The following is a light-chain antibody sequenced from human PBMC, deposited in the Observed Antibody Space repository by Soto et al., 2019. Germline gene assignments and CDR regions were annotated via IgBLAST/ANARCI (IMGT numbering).Light chain of an antibody. CDR3: QQYGDWPLT. CDR1: QNVLYRSSNKSY. Sequence: DIVMTQSPDFLAVSLGERATITCKSSQNVLYRSSNKSYLAWYQQRPGQPPRLLIFGVSNRAAGIPARFSGSGSGTEFTLTISSLQSEDFAVYYCQQYGDWPLTFGGGTKVEIK. V-gene: IGKV4-1*01. J-gene: IGKJ4*01. CDR2: GVS.